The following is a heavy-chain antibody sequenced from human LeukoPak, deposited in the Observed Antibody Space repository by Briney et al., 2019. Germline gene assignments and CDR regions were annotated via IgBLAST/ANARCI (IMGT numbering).Heavy chain of an antibody. Sequence: SVKVSCKASGGTFSSYTISWVRQAPGQGLEWMGRIIPILGIANYAQKFQGRVTITADKSTSTAYMGLSSLRSEDTAVYYCARAPSGGLAHFDYWGQGTLVTVSS. CDR3: ARAPSGGLAHFDY. CDR2: IIPILGIA. CDR1: GGTFSSYT. D-gene: IGHD4-23*01. V-gene: IGHV1-69*02. J-gene: IGHJ4*02.